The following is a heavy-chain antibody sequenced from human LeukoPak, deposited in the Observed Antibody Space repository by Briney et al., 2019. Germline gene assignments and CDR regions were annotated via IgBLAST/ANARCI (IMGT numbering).Heavy chain of an antibody. CDR1: GSTFGDYA. J-gene: IGHJ5*02. Sequence: GGSLRLSCTTSGSTFGDYAMNWFRQAPGKGLEWVGFIRSKAYGGTTEYAASVKGRFTISRDDSKSIAYLQMNSLKTEDTAVYYCSGYNWFDPWGQGTLVTVSS. D-gene: IGHD3-22*01. V-gene: IGHV3-49*03. CDR3: SGYNWFDP. CDR2: IRSKAYGGTT.